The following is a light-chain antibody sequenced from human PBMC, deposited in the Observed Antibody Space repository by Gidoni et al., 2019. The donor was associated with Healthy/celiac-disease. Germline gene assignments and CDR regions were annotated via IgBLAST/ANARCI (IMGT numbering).Light chain of an antibody. Sequence: DIQMTQSPSSLSASVGDRVTITCQASQDITNYLNWYQQKPGKAPKLLIYDASNLETGVPSRFSGRGSGTEFTFTISSLQPEDFATYYCQQYDNLPLTVGPGTKVDIK. CDR1: QDITNY. V-gene: IGKV1-33*01. CDR3: QQYDNLPLT. J-gene: IGKJ3*01. CDR2: DAS.